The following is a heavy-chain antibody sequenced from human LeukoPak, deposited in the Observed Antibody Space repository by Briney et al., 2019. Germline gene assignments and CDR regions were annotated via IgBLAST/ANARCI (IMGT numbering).Heavy chain of an antibody. Sequence: SETLSLTCAVYGGSFSGYFCWIRQSPGKGLEWIGEINHRGVTNYRPSLGGRVSIFTDRSLNQFSLRLTSVTAADTGTYYCASGPGTSVIRGVSPKYWGQGTPVTVSS. V-gene: IGHV4-34*01. CDR1: GGSFSGYF. CDR2: INHRGVT. D-gene: IGHD3-10*01. J-gene: IGHJ4*02. CDR3: ASGPGTSVIRGVSPKY.